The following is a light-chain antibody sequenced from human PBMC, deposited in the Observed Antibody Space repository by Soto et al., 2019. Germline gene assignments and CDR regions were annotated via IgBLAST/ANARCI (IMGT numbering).Light chain of an antibody. Sequence: IHMTQSPSSLSESVGDRITVTCRASQRITTYVNWYQLKPGEAPKLLISTSGTLQRGVPSRFSGSGSGTDFTLTITRLQPADFATFFCQQTYSNPYTFGQGTKLEIK. V-gene: IGKV1-39*01. J-gene: IGKJ2*01. CDR3: QQTYSNPYT. CDR2: TSG. CDR1: QRITTY.